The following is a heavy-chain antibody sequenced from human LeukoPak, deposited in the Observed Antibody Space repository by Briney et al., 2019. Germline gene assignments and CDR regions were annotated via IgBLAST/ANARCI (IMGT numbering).Heavy chain of an antibody. CDR1: GFTFSSYT. CDR3: AKDSAAVGGPTTD. V-gene: IGHV3-23*01. CDR2: ISGSGGIT. D-gene: IGHD6-13*01. J-gene: IGHJ4*02. Sequence: GGSLRLSCAASGFTFSSYTMSWVRQAPGKGKEWISLISGSGGITYYADSVKGRFTISRDNSKNTLYLQMDSLRAEDTAVYYCAKDSAAVGGPTTDWGQGTLVTVSS.